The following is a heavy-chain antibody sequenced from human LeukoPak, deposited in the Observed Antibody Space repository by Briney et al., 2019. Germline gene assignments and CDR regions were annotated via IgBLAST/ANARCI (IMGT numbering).Heavy chain of an antibody. CDR2: ISSNGGST. D-gene: IGHD3-3*01. Sequence: GGSLTLSCAASGFTFSSYAMHWVRQAPGKGLEYVSAISSNGGSTYYANSVKGRFTISRDNSKNTLYLQMGSLRAEDMAVYYCAREGYYDFWSGPLPLDYWGQGTLVTVSS. J-gene: IGHJ4*02. CDR1: GFTFSSYA. CDR3: AREGYYDFWSGPLPLDY. V-gene: IGHV3-64*01.